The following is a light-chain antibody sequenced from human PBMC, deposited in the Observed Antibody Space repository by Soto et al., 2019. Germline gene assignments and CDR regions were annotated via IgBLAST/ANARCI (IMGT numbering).Light chain of an antibody. V-gene: IGKV1-5*01. J-gene: IGKJ1*01. Sequence: DIQMTQSPSTLCASAGDRVTVSCRASQTISSWLAWYKQTPGKAPKLLISDASSLESGVPSRFRGSGSGTEFTLTISSLQPDDFATYYCQQYNSYPWTFGQGTKVDIK. CDR2: DAS. CDR1: QTISSW. CDR3: QQYNSYPWT.